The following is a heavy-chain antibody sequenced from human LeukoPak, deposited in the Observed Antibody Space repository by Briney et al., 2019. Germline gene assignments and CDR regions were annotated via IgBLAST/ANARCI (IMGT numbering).Heavy chain of an antibody. CDR1: GGSISRCSYY. CDR3: ARQSVATDSGWNDNWFDP. D-gene: IGHD6-19*01. Sequence: SETLSLTCTVSGGSISRCSYYWGWIRQPPGKGLEWIGSIYYSGSTYYHPSLKSRVTISVARAKAQFSLKLSSVTAADTAVYYCARQSVATDSGWNDNWFDPWAREPVSPSP. V-gene: IGHV4-39*01. J-gene: IGHJ5*02. CDR2: IYYSGST.